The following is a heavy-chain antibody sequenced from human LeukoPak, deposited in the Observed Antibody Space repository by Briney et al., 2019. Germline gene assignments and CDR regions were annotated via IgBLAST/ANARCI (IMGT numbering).Heavy chain of an antibody. V-gene: IGHV3-30*03. Sequence: PGGSLRLSCAASGFTFSSYGMHWVRQAPGKGLEWVAVISYDGSNEYYADSVKGRFTISRDNSKNTLYLQMNSLRAEDTAVYYCATHSSGWYNYWGQGTLVTVSS. J-gene: IGHJ4*02. CDR3: ATHSSGWYNY. CDR2: ISYDGSNE. CDR1: GFTFSSYG. D-gene: IGHD6-19*01.